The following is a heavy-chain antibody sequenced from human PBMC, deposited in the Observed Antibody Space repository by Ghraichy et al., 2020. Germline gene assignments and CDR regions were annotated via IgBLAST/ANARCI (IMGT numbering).Heavy chain of an antibody. CDR1: GFTISGYW. CDR3: VREQYVSGPFDF. J-gene: IGHJ4*01. Sequence: LSLTCAASGFTISGYWMHWVRQAPGKGLVCVSRINSDGNSITYADSVKGRFTISRDNAKSTLYLQMNSLSAEDTAVYYCVREQYVSGPFDFWGHGTLVTVSS. V-gene: IGHV3-74*01. D-gene: IGHD6-19*01. CDR2: INSDGNSI.